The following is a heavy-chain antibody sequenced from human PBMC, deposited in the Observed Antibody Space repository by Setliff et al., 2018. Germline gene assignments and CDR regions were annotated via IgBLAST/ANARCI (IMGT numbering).Heavy chain of an antibody. J-gene: IGHJ3*02. D-gene: IGHD6-19*01. Sequence: SETLSLTCTVSGGSISSSSYYWGWIRQPPGKGLEWIGSIYYSGSTYYNPSLKSRVTVSVDTSKNQFSLKLSSVTAADTAVYYCARDPLGEIAVAGHDAFDIWGQGTMVTVSS. CDR3: ARDPLGEIAVAGHDAFDI. CDR2: IYYSGST. V-gene: IGHV4-39*07. CDR1: GGSISSSSYY.